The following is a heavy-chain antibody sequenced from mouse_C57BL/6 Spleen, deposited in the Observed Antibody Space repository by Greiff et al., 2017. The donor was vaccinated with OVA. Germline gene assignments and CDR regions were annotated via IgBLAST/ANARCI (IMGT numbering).Heavy chain of an antibody. CDR3: ARERFYYGSSSLFDY. CDR1: GYTFTSYW. Sequence: QVQLQQPGAELVKPGASVKMSCKASGYTFTSYWITWVKQRPGQGLEWIGDIYPGSGSTNYNEKFKSKATLTVDTSSSTAYMQLSSLTSEDSAVYYCARERFYYGSSSLFDYWGQGTTLTVSS. J-gene: IGHJ2*01. CDR2: IYPGSGST. D-gene: IGHD1-1*01. V-gene: IGHV1-55*01.